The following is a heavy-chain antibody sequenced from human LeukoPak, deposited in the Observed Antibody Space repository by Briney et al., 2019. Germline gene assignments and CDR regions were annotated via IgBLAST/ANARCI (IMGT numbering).Heavy chain of an antibody. Sequence: SETLSLTCTVSGGSISSSSYYWGWIRQPPGKGLEWIGSIYYSGSTYYNPSLKSRVTISVDTSKNQFSLKLSSVTAADTAVYYCARGYCGGDCYSDYWGQGTLVTVSS. CDR3: ARGYCGGDCYSDY. CDR2: IYYSGST. J-gene: IGHJ4*02. CDR1: GGSISSSSYY. D-gene: IGHD2-21*02. V-gene: IGHV4-39*07.